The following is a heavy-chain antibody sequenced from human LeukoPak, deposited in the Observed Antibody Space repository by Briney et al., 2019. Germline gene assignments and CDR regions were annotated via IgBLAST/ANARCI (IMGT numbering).Heavy chain of an antibody. V-gene: IGHV1-2*02. CDR2: LNPTTGGT. CDR3: ARDYRPTDCSGGDCPYYYFDY. CDR1: GYTSTYYY. D-gene: IGHD2-15*01. Sequence: ASVKVSCKASGYTSTYYYVHWMRQAPGQGLEWMGWLNPTTGGTYYAQKFQGRVTMTRDTSISTIYVDLSRLTSDDTAVYYCARDYRPTDCSGGDCPYYYFDYWGQGTLVTVSS. J-gene: IGHJ4*02.